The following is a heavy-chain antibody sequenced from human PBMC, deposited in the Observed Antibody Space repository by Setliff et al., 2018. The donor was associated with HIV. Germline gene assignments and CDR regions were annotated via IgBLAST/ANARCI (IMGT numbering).Heavy chain of an antibody. CDR1: GFTFSNYA. J-gene: IGHJ6*02. CDR2: ISGSAGTT. D-gene: IGHD2-15*01. CDR3: AKTLPTLYPPHDYYFAMDV. Sequence: GGSLRLSCAASGFTFSNYAMSWVRQAPGKGLEWVSGISGSAGTTYYADSVKGRFTISRDNAKNTLYLQMNSLRAEDTAVYYCAKTLPTLYPPHDYYFAMDVWGQGTTVTAP. V-gene: IGHV3-23*01.